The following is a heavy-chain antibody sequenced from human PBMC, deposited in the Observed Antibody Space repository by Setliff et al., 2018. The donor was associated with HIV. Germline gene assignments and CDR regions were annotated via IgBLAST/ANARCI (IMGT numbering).Heavy chain of an antibody. D-gene: IGHD5-18*01. J-gene: IGHJ4*02. CDR1: GDSFTNYA. CDR3: ARHNGGYSYGYQANYFDC. V-gene: IGHV1-69*13. CDR2: IVPIFQAP. Sequence: SVKVSCKASGDSFTNYAVNWVRQAPGQGLEWIGGIVPIFQAPKYAQKFRGRVTISADGSASTVYMEMSSLRFEDTAVYYCARHNGGYSYGYQANYFDCWGQGTLVTVSS.